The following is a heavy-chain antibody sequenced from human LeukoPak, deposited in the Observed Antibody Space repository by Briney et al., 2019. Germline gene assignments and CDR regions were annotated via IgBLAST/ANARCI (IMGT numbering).Heavy chain of an antibody. J-gene: IGHJ2*01. Sequence: PGGSLRLSCAASGFTFSIYWMTWVRQAPGKGLEWVANIKPDGSWKSYVDSVKGRFIISRDNAKKSLYMEMNSLRADDTAVYYCASPLVESSGNVHFGLWGRGTLVTVSS. D-gene: IGHD4-23*01. CDR3: ASPLVESSGNVHFGL. V-gene: IGHV3-7*05. CDR1: GFTFSIYW. CDR2: IKPDGSWK.